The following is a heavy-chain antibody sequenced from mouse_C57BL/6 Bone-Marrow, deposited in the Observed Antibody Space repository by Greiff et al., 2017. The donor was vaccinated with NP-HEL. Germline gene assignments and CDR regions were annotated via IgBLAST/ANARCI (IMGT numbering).Heavy chain of an antibody. Sequence: VKLMESGAELVRPGTSVKVSCKASGYAFTNYLIEWVKQRPGQGLEWIGVINPGSGGTNYNEKFKGKATLTADKSSSTAYMQLSSLTSEDSAVYFCARPGYDYDYAMDYWGQGTSVTVSS. J-gene: IGHJ4*01. CDR2: INPGSGGT. D-gene: IGHD2-4*01. V-gene: IGHV1-54*01. CDR3: ARPGYDYDYAMDY. CDR1: GYAFTNYL.